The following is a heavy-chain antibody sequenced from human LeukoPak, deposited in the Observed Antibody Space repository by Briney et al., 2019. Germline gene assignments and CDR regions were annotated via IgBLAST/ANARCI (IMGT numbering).Heavy chain of an antibody. Sequence: SETLSLTCTVSGGSVSSYNCSWIRRPPPRGLERMVYLSHSGSSDSNPSLTSRVTTLVDTSKNQLSLKLTSVTAADTAVYYCARARYANAWYAFDIWGHGTMVTVSS. CDR3: ARARYANAWYAFDI. D-gene: IGHD2-2*01. CDR1: GGSVSSYN. V-gene: IGHV4-59*02. J-gene: IGHJ3*02. CDR2: LSHSGSS.